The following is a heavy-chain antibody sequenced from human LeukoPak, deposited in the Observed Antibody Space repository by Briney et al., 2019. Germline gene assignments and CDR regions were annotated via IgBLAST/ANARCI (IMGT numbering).Heavy chain of an antibody. CDR3: ARGDGSGYSYGTIDC. V-gene: IGHV4-59*12. D-gene: IGHD5-18*01. Sequence: SETLSLTCTVSGGSISSYYWSWIRQPPGKGLEWIGYIYYSGSTNYNPSLKSRVTISVDTSKNQFSLKLSSVTAADTAVYYCARGDGSGYSYGTIDCWGQGTLVTVSS. J-gene: IGHJ4*02. CDR1: GGSISSYY. CDR2: IYYSGST.